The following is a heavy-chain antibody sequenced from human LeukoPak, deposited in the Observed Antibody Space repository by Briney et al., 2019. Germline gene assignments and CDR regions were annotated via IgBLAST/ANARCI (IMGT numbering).Heavy chain of an antibody. CDR1: GFTFSSYA. V-gene: IGHV3-23*01. Sequence: AGGSLRLSCAASGFTFSSYAMSWVRQAPGKGLEWVSAISGSGGSTYYADSVKGRFTISRDNSKNTLYLQMNSLRAEDTAVYYCAKLRRWDNAFDIWGQGTMVTVSS. CDR2: ISGSGGST. CDR3: AKLRRWDNAFDI. J-gene: IGHJ3*02. D-gene: IGHD1-26*01.